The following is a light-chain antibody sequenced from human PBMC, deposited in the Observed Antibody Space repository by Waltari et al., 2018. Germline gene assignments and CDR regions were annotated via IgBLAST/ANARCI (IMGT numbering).Light chain of an antibody. J-gene: IGKJ2*01. CDR2: GAS. Sequence: EVLITPSPPTLSVSPGERATLSCRASQSIARNLAWYHQEPCQAPRLLIYGASTRATDVPDRFSGSGSGTEFTLTISSLQSEDFAVYYCQQYNNWRTFGQGTKLEIK. V-gene: IGKV3-15*01. CDR3: QQYNNWRT. CDR1: QSIARN.